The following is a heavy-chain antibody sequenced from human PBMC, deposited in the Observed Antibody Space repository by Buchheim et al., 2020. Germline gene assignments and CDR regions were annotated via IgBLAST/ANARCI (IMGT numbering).Heavy chain of an antibody. CDR3: SSGVPGKVHDY. CDR1: GFIFSDQY. CDR2: SRHKDRGFTT. J-gene: IGHJ4*02. D-gene: IGHD3-16*01. V-gene: IGHV3-72*01. Sequence: EVQLVESGGDLVQPGGSLRLSCVVSGFIFSDQYMDWLRQAPGKGLEWVARSRHKDRGFTTEYAPSVRGRFTISRDDSSNSVYPQKNSPKTEETAIYYCSSGVPGKVHDYWGQGTL.